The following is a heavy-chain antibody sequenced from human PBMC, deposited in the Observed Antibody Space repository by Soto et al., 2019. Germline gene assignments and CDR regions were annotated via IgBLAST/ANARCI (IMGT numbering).Heavy chain of an antibody. J-gene: IGHJ6*02. CDR2: INSDGSST. D-gene: IGHD6-13*01. CDR3: ASRGVIAAAGYGMDV. V-gene: IGHV3-74*01. CDR1: GFTFSSYW. Sequence: GGSLRLSCAASGFTFSSYWMHWVRQAPGKGLVWVSRINSDGSSTSYADSVKGRFTNSRDNAKNTLYLQMNSLRAEDTAVYYCASRGVIAAAGYGMDVWGQGTTVTVSS.